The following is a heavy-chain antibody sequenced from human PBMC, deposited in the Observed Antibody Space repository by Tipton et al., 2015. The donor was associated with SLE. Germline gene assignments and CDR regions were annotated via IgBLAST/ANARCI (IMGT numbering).Heavy chain of an antibody. CDR3: ARRGIPTVSYYFDY. CDR1: GGSISSYY. Sequence: TLSLTCTVSGGSISSYYWSWIRQPPGKGLEWIGYIYYSGSTNYNPSLKSRVTISVDTSKNQFSLKLSSVTAADTAVYYCARRGIPTVSYYFDYWGQGTLVTVSS. CDR2: IYYSGST. D-gene: IGHD6-13*01. J-gene: IGHJ4*02. V-gene: IGHV4-59*01.